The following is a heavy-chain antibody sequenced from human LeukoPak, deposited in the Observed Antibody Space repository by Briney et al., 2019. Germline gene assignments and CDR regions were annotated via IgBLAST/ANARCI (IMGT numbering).Heavy chain of an antibody. D-gene: IGHD3-22*01. J-gene: IGHJ4*02. CDR1: GFTVSSNY. CDR3: ARVRYYYDSSGLYYFDY. Sequence: GGSLRLSCAASGFTVSSNYMSWVRQAPGKGLEWVSVIYSGGSTYYADSVKGRFTISRDNSKNTLYLQMVSLRAEDTAVFYCARVRYYYDSSGLYYFDYWGQGTLVTVSS. V-gene: IGHV3-53*01. CDR2: IYSGGST.